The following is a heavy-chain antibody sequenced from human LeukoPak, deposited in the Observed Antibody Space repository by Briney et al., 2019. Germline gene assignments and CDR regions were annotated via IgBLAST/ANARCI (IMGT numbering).Heavy chain of an antibody. CDR1: GFTFRGYD. CDR3: ARGRCSSTSCFLLRFGMDV. J-gene: IGHJ6*02. V-gene: IGHV3-13*01. CDR2: IGTAGDT. D-gene: IGHD2-2*01. Sequence: PGGSLRLSCAASGFTFRGYDMHWVRQATGKGLEWVSAIGTAGDTYYPGSVKGRFTISRENAKNSLYLQMNSLRAEDTAVYYCARGRCSSTSCFLLRFGMDVWGQGTTVTVSS.